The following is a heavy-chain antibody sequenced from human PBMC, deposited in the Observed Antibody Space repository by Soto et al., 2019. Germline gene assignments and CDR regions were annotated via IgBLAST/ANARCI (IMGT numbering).Heavy chain of an antibody. D-gene: IGHD6-13*01. V-gene: IGHV4-34*01. CDR3: ARGGIAAAGREGYFDY. Sequence: PSETLSLTCSVYGGSVSGYYWSWIRQPPGKGLEWIGEINHSGSTNYNPSLKSRVTISVDTSKNQFSLKLSSVTAADTAVYYCARGGIAAAGREGYFDYWGQGTLVTVSS. J-gene: IGHJ4*02. CDR1: GGSVSGYY. CDR2: INHSGST.